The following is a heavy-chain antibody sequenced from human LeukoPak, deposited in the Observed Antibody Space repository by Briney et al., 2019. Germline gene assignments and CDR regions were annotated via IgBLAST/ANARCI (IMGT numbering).Heavy chain of an antibody. CDR1: GGSITSGDYY. D-gene: IGHD2-2*01. J-gene: IGHJ4*02. CDR3: ARVVPAANFDY. CDR2: IYYRGST. V-gene: IGHV4-30-4*01. Sequence: PSETLSLTCTVSGGSITSGDYYWSWIRQPPGKGLEWIGYIYYRGSTYYNPSLKSRVTISVDTSKNQFSLRLSSVTAADTAVYYCARVVPAANFDYWGQGTLVTVS.